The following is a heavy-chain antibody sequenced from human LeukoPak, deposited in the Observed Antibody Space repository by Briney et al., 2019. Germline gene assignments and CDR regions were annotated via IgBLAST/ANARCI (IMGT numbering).Heavy chain of an antibody. J-gene: IGHJ4*02. CDR2: IRASGGST. CDR1: GFTFSSYA. V-gene: IGHV3-23*01. Sequence: GGSLRLSCAASGFTFSSYAMSWVRQAPGKGLEWVSGIRASGGSTYYADSVKGRFTIPKDNSKNTLYLQMNSLRAEDTALYYCARTYFGDYGVTDYWGQGTLVTVSS. D-gene: IGHD4-17*01. CDR3: ARTYFGDYGVTDY.